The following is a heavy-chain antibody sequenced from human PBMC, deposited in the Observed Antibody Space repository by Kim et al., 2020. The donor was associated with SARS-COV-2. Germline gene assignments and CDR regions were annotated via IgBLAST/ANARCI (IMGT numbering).Heavy chain of an antibody. V-gene: IGHV4-34*01. J-gene: IGHJ5*02. CDR3: ARGSRITIFGVVTKPTPNWFDP. Sequence: SETLSLTCAVYGGSFSGYYWSWIRQPPGKGLEWIGEINHSGSTNYNPSLKSRVTISVDTSKNQFSLKLSSVTAADTAVYYCARGSRITIFGVVTKPTPNWFDPWGQGTLVTVSS. CDR1: GGSFSGYY. D-gene: IGHD3-3*01. CDR2: INHSGST.